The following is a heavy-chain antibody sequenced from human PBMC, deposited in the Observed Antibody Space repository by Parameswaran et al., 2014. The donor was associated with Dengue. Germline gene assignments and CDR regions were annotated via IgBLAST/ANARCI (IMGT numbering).Heavy chain of an antibody. Sequence: VRQAPGKGLEWVSAISGSGGSTYYADSVKGRFTISRDNSKNTLYLQMNSLRAEDTAVYYCANFWHDDGEINHDAFDIWGQGTMVTVSS. D-gene: IGHD1-1*01. V-gene: IGHV3-23*01. J-gene: IGHJ3*02. CDR3: ANFWHDDGEINHDAFDI. CDR2: ISGSGGST.